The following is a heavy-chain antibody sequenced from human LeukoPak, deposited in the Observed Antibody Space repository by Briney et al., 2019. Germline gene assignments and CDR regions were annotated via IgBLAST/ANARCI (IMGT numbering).Heavy chain of an antibody. Sequence: GGSLRLSCAASGFTFSSYSMNWVRQAPGKGLEWVSSISSSSSYIYYADSVKGRFTISRDNAKNSLYLQMNSLRAEDTAVYYRARVVVAATAGPYDYWGQGTLVTVSS. V-gene: IGHV3-21*01. CDR2: ISSSSSYI. D-gene: IGHD2-15*01. J-gene: IGHJ4*02. CDR3: ARVVVAATAGPYDY. CDR1: GFTFSSYS.